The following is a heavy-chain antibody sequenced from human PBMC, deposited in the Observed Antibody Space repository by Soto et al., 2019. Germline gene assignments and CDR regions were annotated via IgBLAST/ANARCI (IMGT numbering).Heavy chain of an antibody. V-gene: IGHV4-59*01. D-gene: IGHD6-13*01. CDR1: VGSISSYY. J-gene: IGHJ4*02. CDR2: IYYIGST. Sequence: SETLSLTCTVSVGSISSYYWSWIRQPPGKGLEWIGYIYYIGSTNYNPSLKSRVTISVDTSKNQFSLKLSSVTAANTAVYYCARDSRKYSSSWYYDYWGQGTLVTVSS. CDR3: ARDSRKYSSSWYYDY.